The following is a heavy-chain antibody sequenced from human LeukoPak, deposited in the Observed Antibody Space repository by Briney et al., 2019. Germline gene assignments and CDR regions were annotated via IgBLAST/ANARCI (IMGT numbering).Heavy chain of an antibody. J-gene: IGHJ5*02. D-gene: IGHD1-7*01. CDR3: ARPSRKYNWNYIS. V-gene: IGHV1-8*01. CDR1: GYTFTSYD. CDR2: MNPNSGNT. Sequence: AASVKVSCKASGYTFTSYDINGVRQATGQGLEWKGWMNPNSGNTGYAQKFQGRVTMTRNTSISTAYMELSSLRSEDTAVYYCARPSRKYNWNYISWGQGTLVTVSS.